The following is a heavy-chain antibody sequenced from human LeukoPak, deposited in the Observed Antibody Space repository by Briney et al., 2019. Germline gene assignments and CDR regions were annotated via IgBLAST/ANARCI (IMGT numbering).Heavy chain of an antibody. Sequence: PGRSLRLSCAASGFTFSSYGMHWVRQAPGKGLEWVAVISYDGSNKYYADSVKGRFTISRDNSKNTLYLQMNSLRAEDTAVYYCARVLEYDFWSGYSKTHGMDVWGQGTTVTVSS. V-gene: IGHV3-30*03. CDR3: ARVLEYDFWSGYSKTHGMDV. CDR2: ISYDGSNK. J-gene: IGHJ6*02. CDR1: GFTFSSYG. D-gene: IGHD3-3*01.